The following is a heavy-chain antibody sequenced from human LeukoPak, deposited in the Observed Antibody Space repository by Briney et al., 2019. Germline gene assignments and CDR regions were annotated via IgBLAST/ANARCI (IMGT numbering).Heavy chain of an antibody. CDR2: IRSKAYGGTT. J-gene: IGHJ4*02. V-gene: IGHV3-49*04. D-gene: IGHD3-3*01. CDR3: TRVGVFGVVIESNSFDY. CDR1: GFTFSSHG. Sequence: GGSLRLSCAASGFTFSSHGMHWVRQAPGKGLEWVGFIRSKAYGGTTEYAASVKGRFTISRDDSKSIAYLQMNSLKTEDTAVYYCTRVGVFGVVIESNSFDYWGQGTLVTVSS.